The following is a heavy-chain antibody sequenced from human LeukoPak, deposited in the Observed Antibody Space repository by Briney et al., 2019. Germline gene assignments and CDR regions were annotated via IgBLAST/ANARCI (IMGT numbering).Heavy chain of an antibody. CDR3: ASLGITMVRGVSTFDP. D-gene: IGHD3-10*01. CDR1: GFTFSSYA. CDR2: ISGSGGST. V-gene: IGHV3-23*01. Sequence: GGSLRLSCAASGFTFSSYAMSWVRQAPGKGLEWVSAISGSGGSTYYADSVKGRFTISRGNSKNTLYLQMNSLRAEDTAVYYCASLGITMVRGVSTFDPWGQGTLVTVSS. J-gene: IGHJ5*02.